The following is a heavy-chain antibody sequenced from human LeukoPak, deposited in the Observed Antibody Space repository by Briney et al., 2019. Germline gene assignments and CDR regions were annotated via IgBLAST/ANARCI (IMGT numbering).Heavy chain of an antibody. J-gene: IGHJ4*02. Sequence: TSETLSLTCTVSGGSISSYYWSWIRQPPGKGLEWIGYIYYSGSTNYNPSLKSRVTISVDTSKNQFSLKLSSVTAADTAVHYCARGYSSSWYLSYFDYWGQGTLVTVSS. CDR3: ARGYSSSWYLSYFDY. D-gene: IGHD6-13*01. CDR2: IYYSGST. CDR1: GGSISSYY. V-gene: IGHV4-59*01.